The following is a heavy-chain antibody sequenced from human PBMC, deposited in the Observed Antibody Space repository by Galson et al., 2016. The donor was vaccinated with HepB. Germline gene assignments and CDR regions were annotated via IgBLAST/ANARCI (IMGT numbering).Heavy chain of an antibody. CDR2: IRWDGNST. CDR1: GFTFDEYT. Sequence: SLRLSCAASGFTFDEYTMHWVRQAPGKGLEWASLIRWDGNSTYYADSVKGRFTISGDNSKNSLYLQMNSLRTEDTGLYYCSNGGLRPKLYYGMDVWGQGTTVTVSS. CDR3: SNGGLRPKLYYGMDV. D-gene: IGHD4-17*01. V-gene: IGHV3-43*01. J-gene: IGHJ6*02.